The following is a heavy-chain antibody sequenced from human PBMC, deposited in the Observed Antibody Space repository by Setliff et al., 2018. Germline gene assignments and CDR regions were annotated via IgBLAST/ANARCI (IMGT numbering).Heavy chain of an antibody. CDR3: AREEDGYNTGAFDI. Sequence: SETLSLTCTVSGGSISSGSYYWSWIRQPAGKGLEWIGHIYTSGSTNYNPSLKSRVTISVDTSKNQFSLKLSSVTAADTAVYYCAREEDGYNTGAFDIWGQGTRGTVSS. CDR1: GGSISSGSYY. V-gene: IGHV4-61*09. D-gene: IGHD5-12*01. CDR2: IYTSGST. J-gene: IGHJ3*02.